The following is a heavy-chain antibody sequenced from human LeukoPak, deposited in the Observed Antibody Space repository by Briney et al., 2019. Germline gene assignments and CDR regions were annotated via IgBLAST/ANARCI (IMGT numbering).Heavy chain of an antibody. V-gene: IGHV1-3*01. D-gene: IGHD3-22*01. CDR2: INGGSGNT. J-gene: IGHJ5*02. CDR1: GYTFADYT. CDR3: ANPRYDSSGYYYVA. Sequence: ASVKVPCKASGYTFADYTMHWLRQAPGQRLDWMGWINGGSGNTKYSPEFQGRVTITRDTSASTAYMELSSLRSEDTAVYYCANPRYDSSGYYYVAWGQGTLVTVSS.